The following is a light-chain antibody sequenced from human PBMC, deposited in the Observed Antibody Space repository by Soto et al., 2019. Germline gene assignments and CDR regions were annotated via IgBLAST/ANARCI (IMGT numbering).Light chain of an antibody. Sequence: QSVLTQPASLSGAPGQSITISCTGTSSDVGGYNYVSWYQQHPGKAPKLMIYDVSNRPSGVSNRFSGSESGNTASLTISGLQAEDEADYYCSSYTYVFGTGTKVTVL. CDR1: SSDVGGYNY. V-gene: IGLV2-14*01. J-gene: IGLJ1*01. CDR2: DVS. CDR3: SSYTYV.